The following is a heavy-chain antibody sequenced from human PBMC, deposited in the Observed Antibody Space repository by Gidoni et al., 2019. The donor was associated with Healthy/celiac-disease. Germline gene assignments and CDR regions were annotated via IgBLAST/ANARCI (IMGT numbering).Heavy chain of an antibody. CDR2: RPYDGSNK. CDR3: ARAVTTFDY. V-gene: IGHV3-30*04. D-gene: IGHD4-17*01. Sequence: QVQLVESGGGVVQPARSLRPSCAASGFTFSSYAMHWVRQAPGKGLGWVAGRPYDGSNKYYADSVKGRFTISRDNSKNTMYRQMNSLRAEDTAVYYCARAVTTFDYWGQGTLVTVSS. J-gene: IGHJ4*02. CDR1: GFTFSSYA.